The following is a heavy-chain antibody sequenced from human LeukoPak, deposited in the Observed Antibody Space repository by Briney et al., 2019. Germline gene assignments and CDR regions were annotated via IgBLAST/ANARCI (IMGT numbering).Heavy chain of an antibody. V-gene: IGHV3-21*01. Sequence: GGSLRLSCAASGFTFSSYSMNWVRQAPGKGLEWVSSISSSSSYIYYADSVKVRFTISRDNAKNSLYLQMNSLRAEDTAVYYCARGGGYCSSTSCYLNDWFDPWGQGTLVTVSS. J-gene: IGHJ5*02. D-gene: IGHD2-2*03. CDR3: ARGGGYCSSTSCYLNDWFDP. CDR1: GFTFSSYS. CDR2: ISSSSSYI.